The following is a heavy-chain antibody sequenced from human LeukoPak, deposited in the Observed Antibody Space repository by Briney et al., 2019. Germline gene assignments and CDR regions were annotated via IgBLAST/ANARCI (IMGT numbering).Heavy chain of an antibody. V-gene: IGHV4-30-2*01. Sequence: SETLSLTCTVSGGFISSGGYYWSWIRQPPGKGLEWIGYIYQSGSSYYNPSLKSRVTISVDMSKNQFSLKLTSVTAADTAVYYCARGPHIEGRYHYMDVWGKGTTVTVSS. CDR3: ARGPHIEGRYHYMDV. CDR1: GGFISSGGYY. CDR2: IYQSGSS. D-gene: IGHD6-6*01. J-gene: IGHJ6*03.